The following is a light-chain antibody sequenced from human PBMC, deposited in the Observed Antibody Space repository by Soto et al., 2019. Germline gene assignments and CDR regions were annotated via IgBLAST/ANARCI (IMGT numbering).Light chain of an antibody. J-gene: IGLJ3*02. CDR2: DVS. CDR3: RSYTISNTLV. Sequence: QSALTQPASVSGSPGQSITISCTGTSRDIGTYYYVSWYQHHPGKAPKVIIHDVSTRPSGVSDRFSGSKSDNTASLTISGLQPDYEADYYCRSYTISNTLVFGGGTKVTVL. V-gene: IGLV2-14*03. CDR1: SRDIGTYYY.